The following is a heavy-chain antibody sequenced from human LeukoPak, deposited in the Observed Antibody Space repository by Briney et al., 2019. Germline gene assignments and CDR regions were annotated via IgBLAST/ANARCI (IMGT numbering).Heavy chain of an antibody. CDR1: GYTFTSYG. Sequence: ASVKVSCKASGYTFTSYGISWVRQAPGQGLEWMGWISAYNGNTNYAQKLQGRVTMTTDTSMSTAYMELRSLRSDDTAVYYCARDLVVVVPDSLKPFDYWGQGTLVTVSS. J-gene: IGHJ4*02. CDR2: ISAYNGNT. CDR3: ARDLVVVVPDSLKPFDY. V-gene: IGHV1-18*01. D-gene: IGHD2-2*01.